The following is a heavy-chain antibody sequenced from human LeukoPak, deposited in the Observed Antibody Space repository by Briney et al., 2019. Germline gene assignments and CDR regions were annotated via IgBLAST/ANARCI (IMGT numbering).Heavy chain of an antibody. CDR2: IRIKSHNYAT. V-gene: IGHV3-73*01. Sequence: AGGSLRLSCVTSGFTFSGSVIHWVRQASGKGLEWVGRIRIKSHNYATSYAASVQGRFTISRHDSKNTAYLQMNSLKAEDTAIYYCGKYWEGDQRRLEFGGQGTLVIVSS. D-gene: IGHD2/OR15-2a*01. CDR1: GFTFSGSV. CDR3: GKYWEGDQRRLEF. J-gene: IGHJ1*01.